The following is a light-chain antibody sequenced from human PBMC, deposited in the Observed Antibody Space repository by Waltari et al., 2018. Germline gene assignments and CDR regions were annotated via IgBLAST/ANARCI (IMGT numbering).Light chain of an antibody. CDR3: SAWDDTFKTYI. J-gene: IGLJ1*01. CDR1: TKEFVNRA. Sequence: QPGLTQTPSAAHAVRQTAALTCTVETKEFVNRAAAWLQQHQGHPPKLLSYRDDRRPSGISERFSASRAVNTASLTITELQPEDEADYYCSAWDDTFKTYIFGTGTKVTVL. CDR2: RDD. V-gene: IGLV10-54*04.